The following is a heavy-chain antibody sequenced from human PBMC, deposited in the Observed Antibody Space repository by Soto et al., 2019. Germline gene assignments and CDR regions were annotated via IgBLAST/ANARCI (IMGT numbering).Heavy chain of an antibody. D-gene: IGHD6-13*01. CDR1: VFTFSSYG. J-gene: IGHJ3*02. V-gene: IGHV3-30*18. CDR3: AKDRAAAGIVSAFDI. Sequence: GSLRLSCAASVFTFSSYGMHWVRQAPGKGLEWVAVISYDGSNKYYADSVKGRFTISRDNSKNTLYLQMNSLRAEDTAVYYCAKDRAAAGIVSAFDIWGQGTMVPVSS. CDR2: ISYDGSNK.